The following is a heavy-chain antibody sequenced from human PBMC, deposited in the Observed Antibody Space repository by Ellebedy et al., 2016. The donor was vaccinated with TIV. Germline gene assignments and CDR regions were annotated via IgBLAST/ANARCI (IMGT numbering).Heavy chain of an antibody. V-gene: IGHV3-48*04. J-gene: IGHJ3*02. CDR1: GFTFSSYW. CDR2: MSGSTITT. D-gene: IGHD7-27*01. Sequence: GGSLRLSCTVSGFTFSSYWMSWVRQAPGKGLEWVSYMSGSTITTYYADSVRGRFTISRDNAKNSLYLQMNSLRAEDTAVYYCARDMAWGNERVIDAFDIWGQGTMVTVSS. CDR3: ARDMAWGNERVIDAFDI.